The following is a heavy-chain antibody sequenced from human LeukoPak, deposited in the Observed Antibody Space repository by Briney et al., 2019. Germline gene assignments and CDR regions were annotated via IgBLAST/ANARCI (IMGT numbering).Heavy chain of an antibody. CDR3: ARHLYYGSGTYYHYYYGMDV. Sequence: GASLQISCKGSGSSFINYWIGWVRPMPGKGLEWMGTIYPGDSDNRYSTSFQSQVTISADKSITTAYLQWSSLQASDTAMYYCARHLYYGSGTYYHYYYGMDVWGQGTTVTVSS. CDR2: IYPGDSDN. CDR1: GSSFINYW. V-gene: IGHV5-51*01. J-gene: IGHJ6*02. D-gene: IGHD3-10*01.